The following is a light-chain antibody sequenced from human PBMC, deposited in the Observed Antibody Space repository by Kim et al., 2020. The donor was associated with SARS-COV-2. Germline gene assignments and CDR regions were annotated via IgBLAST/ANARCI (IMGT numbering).Light chain of an antibody. CDR3: NSYTSSGTWV. CDR1: RSDVGAYNY. CDR2: AVS. Sequence: GQSITTSCTGTRSDVGAYNYVSWYQQHPGKAPKLIIYAVSNRPSGVSNRFSGSKSGNTASLTISGLQAEDEADYYCNSYTSSGTWVFGGGTQLTVL. V-gene: IGLV2-14*03. J-gene: IGLJ3*02.